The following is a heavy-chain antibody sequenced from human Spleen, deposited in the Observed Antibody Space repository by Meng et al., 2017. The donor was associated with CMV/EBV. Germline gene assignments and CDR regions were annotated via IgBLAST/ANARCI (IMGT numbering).Heavy chain of an antibody. V-gene: IGHV1-2*02. J-gene: IGHJ6*02. CDR2: INPKSGDT. CDR3: ARDGGNWNDLGLDV. D-gene: IGHD1-20*01. CDR1: GHTFIGNY. Sequence: KASGHTFIGNYMHWVRQAPGQGLEWMGWINPKSGDTKYAQRFQGRVTMTRDTSISTAYMEVSRLTSDDTAVYFCARDGGNWNDLGLDVWGQGTLVTVSS.